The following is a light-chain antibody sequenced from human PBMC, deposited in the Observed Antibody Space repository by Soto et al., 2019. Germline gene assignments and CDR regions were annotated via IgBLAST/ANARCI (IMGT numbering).Light chain of an antibody. CDR2: GAS. Sequence: DIQMTQSPSSLSASGGDRLTITCRASQSIGGYLSWYQQKPGKAPKLLIYGASSLHSGVPSRFSGCGSGTDFTLTITSLQTEDFATYYCQQTHSTPPTFGLGTKVDIK. CDR3: QQTHSTPPT. J-gene: IGKJ1*01. CDR1: QSIGGY. V-gene: IGKV1-39*01.